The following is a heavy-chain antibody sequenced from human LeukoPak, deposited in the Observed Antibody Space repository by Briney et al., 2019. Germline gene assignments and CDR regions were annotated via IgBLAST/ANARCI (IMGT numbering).Heavy chain of an antibody. V-gene: IGHV1-18*01. J-gene: IGHJ6*03. D-gene: IGHD4-17*01. CDR3: ARLTTSYYYYYYYMDV. Sequence: ASVKVSCKASGYIFTSYDISWVRQAPGQGLEWMGWISVYNGNTNYAKKFQGRVILTTDTSTSTAYMELRSLRSDDTAVYYCARLTTSYYYYYYYMDVWGKGTTVTVSS. CDR1: GYIFTSYD. CDR2: ISVYNGNT.